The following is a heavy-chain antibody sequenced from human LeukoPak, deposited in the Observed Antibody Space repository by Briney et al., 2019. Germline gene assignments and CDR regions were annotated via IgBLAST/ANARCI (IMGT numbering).Heavy chain of an antibody. CDR2: IDPSDSYT. CDR1: GXSFTSYW. D-gene: IGHD4-17*01. Sequence: GESLKISCEGSGXSFTSYWISWVRQMPGKGLEWMGRIDPSDSYTNYSPSFQGHVTISADKSISTAYLQWSSLKASDTAVYYCARTTVPNADQWFDPWGQGTLVTVSS. J-gene: IGHJ5*02. CDR3: ARTTVPNADQWFDP. V-gene: IGHV5-10-1*01.